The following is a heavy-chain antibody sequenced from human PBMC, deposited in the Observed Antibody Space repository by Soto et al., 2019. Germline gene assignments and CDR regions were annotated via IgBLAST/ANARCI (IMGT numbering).Heavy chain of an antibody. D-gene: IGHD3-3*01. V-gene: IGHV4-38-2*01. CDR2: LYHSGST. CDR1: GYPIIRGYY. J-gene: IGHJ4*02. Sequence: SETLSLTCAVSGYPIIRGYYWGFIRQSPGKGLEWIGSLYHSGSTYYNPSLKSRVTISVDSSKNQFSLKLSSVTAADTAVYYCARNLYYDFWSGYQRAFDFWGQGTLDTVSS. CDR3: ARNLYYDFWSGYQRAFDF.